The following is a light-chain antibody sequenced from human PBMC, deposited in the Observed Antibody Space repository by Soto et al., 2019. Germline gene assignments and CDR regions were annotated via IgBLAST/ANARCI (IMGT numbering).Light chain of an antibody. Sequence: QSALTQPDSVSGSPGQSITISCTGTSSDVGGSYNYVSWYQQDPGKAPKLMIYEVTNRPSGVSNRFSGSKSGNTASLTISGLRPEDEAHYHCTSFSNNNTLLFGGGTKVTVL. V-gene: IGLV2-14*01. CDR2: EVT. CDR1: SSDVGGSYNY. CDR3: TSFSNNNTLL. J-gene: IGLJ2*01.